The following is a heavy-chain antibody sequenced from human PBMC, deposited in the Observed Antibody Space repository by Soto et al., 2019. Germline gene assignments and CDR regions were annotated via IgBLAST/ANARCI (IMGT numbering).Heavy chain of an antibody. J-gene: IGHJ4*02. V-gene: IGHV4-59*01. Sequence: QVQLQESGPGLVKPSETLSLTCTVSGGSISSYYWSWIRQPPGKGLEWIGYIYYSGSTNYNPSLKSRVTISVDTSKNQFSLKLSSVPAADTAVYYCASWGSGKYFDYWGQGTLVTVSS. CDR2: IYYSGST. CDR3: ASWGSGKYFDY. CDR1: GGSISSYY. D-gene: IGHD3-10*01.